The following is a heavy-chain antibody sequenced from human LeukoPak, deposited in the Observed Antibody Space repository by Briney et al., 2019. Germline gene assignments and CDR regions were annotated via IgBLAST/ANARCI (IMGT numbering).Heavy chain of an antibody. V-gene: IGHV3-30*18. Sequence: GGSLRLSCAASGFTFSSYAMHWVRQAPGKGLEWVTIISYDGSNKYYADSVKRRFTISRDNSKNTLYLQLDSLRPEDTAVYYCAKSRLVAVVAAYMDVWGKGTTVTVSS. CDR1: GFTFSSYA. D-gene: IGHD2-15*01. CDR2: ISYDGSNK. CDR3: AKSRLVAVVAAYMDV. J-gene: IGHJ6*04.